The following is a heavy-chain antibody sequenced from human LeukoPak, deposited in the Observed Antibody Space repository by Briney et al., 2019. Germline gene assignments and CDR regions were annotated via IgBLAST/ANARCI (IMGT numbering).Heavy chain of an antibody. D-gene: IGHD3-22*01. V-gene: IGHV4-61*01. CDR2: IYYSGST. CDR1: GGSVSSGSYY. Sequence: PSETLSLTCTVSGGSVSSGSYYWSWIRQPPGKGLEWIGYIYYSGSTNYNPSLKSRVTISVDTSKNQFSLKLSSVTAADTAVYYCARVWLEWDSSGYSFDYWGQGTLVTVSS. CDR3: ARVWLEWDSSGYSFDY. J-gene: IGHJ4*02.